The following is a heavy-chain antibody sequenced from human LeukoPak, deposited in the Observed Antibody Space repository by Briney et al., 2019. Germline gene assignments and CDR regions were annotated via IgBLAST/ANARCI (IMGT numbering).Heavy chain of an antibody. D-gene: IGHD3-3*01. CDR3: ARGYDFWSGTGVDY. V-gene: IGHV4-34*01. CDR2: INHSGST. Sequence: SETLSLTCAVYGGPFSGYYWSWFRQPPGKGLEWIGEINHSGSTNYNPSLKSRVTISVDTSKNQFSLKLSSVTAADTAVYYCARGYDFWSGTGVDYWGQGTLVTVSS. J-gene: IGHJ4*02. CDR1: GGPFSGYY.